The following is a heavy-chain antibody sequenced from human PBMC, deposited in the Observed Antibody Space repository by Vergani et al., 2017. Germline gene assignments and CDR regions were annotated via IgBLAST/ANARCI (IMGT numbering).Heavy chain of an antibody. D-gene: IGHD6-19*01. J-gene: IGHJ5*02. CDR3: ASGTHSGQRADR. CDR1: FDSIRNLY. CDR2: IHYSENT. Sequence: QVQLQESGPGLVKSSETLSPTCSVSFDSIRNLYCNWIRQPPWKGLEWLGSIHYSENTNYNPSLKTRVTISVDTSKNQFSLTLTSVTAADTAIYYCASGTHSGQRADRWGQGILVTVTS. V-gene: IGHV4-59*11.